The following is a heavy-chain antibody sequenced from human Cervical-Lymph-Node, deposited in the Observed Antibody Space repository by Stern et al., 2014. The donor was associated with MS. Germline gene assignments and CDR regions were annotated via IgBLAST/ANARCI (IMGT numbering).Heavy chain of an antibody. CDR1: GDSISSYTHY. Sequence: QVQLQESGPGLVKPSETLSLTCAVSGDSISSYTHYWAWIRQPPGKGLEWIGGVYYSGATYYNPSLKSPVTISVATSKNHFSLGLNSVTAADTAVYYCAKHACTGAACPFDLWGQGTLVTVSS. D-gene: IGHD2-8*02. J-gene: IGHJ4*02. CDR3: AKHACTGAACPFDL. CDR2: VYYSGAT. V-gene: IGHV4-39*01.